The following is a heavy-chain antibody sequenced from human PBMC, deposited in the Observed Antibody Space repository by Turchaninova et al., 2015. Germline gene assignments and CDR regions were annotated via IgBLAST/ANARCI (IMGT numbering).Heavy chain of an antibody. CDR3: ARARRFLDEDLEFDS. J-gene: IGHJ4*02. Sequence: EVQLLESGGGLVKPGESRGLSCTASGFTFMDYSMNWVRQAPGKGLEWVSSISTSSSYIYYADSVKGRFTIFRDNAKNSLYLQMNSLRDEDTAVYYCARARRFLDEDLEFDSWGQGTLVTVSS. D-gene: IGHD3-3*01. CDR2: ISTSSSYI. CDR1: GFTFMDYS. V-gene: IGHV3-21*06.